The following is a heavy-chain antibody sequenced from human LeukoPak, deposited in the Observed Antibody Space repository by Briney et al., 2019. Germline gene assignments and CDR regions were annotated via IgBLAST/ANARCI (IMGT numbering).Heavy chain of an antibody. V-gene: IGHV2-5*02. D-gene: IGHD3-10*01. CDR2: IYWDDDK. CDR3: AHSEDYYGSVDAFDV. Sequence: SGPTLVNPTQTLTLTCTFSGFSLTTSGVGVGWIRQPPGEALEWLAFIYWDDDKRYSPSLKSRLTITKDTSKNQVVLTMTNMDPVDTATFYCAHSEDYYGSVDAFDVWGQGTMVTVSS. J-gene: IGHJ3*01. CDR1: GFSLTTSGVG.